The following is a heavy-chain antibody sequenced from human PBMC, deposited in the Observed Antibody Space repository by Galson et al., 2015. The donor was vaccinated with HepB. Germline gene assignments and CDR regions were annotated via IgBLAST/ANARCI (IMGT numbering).Heavy chain of an antibody. Sequence: SLRLSCAASGFTFSSYAMHWVRQAPGKGLEWVAVISYDGSNKYYADSVKGRFTISRDNSKNTLYLQMNSLRAEDTAVYYCAKDSRGYSYGYDAFDIWGQGTMVTVSS. J-gene: IGHJ3*02. CDR1: GFTFSSYA. D-gene: IGHD5-18*01. CDR2: ISYDGSNK. V-gene: IGHV3-30-3*01. CDR3: AKDSRGYSYGYDAFDI.